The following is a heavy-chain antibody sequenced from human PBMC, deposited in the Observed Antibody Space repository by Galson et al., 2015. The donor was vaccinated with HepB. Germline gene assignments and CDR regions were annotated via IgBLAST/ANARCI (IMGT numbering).Heavy chain of an antibody. CDR1: GFTFSSYA. D-gene: IGHD2-2*01. Sequence: SLRLSCAASGFTFSSYAMHWVRQAPGKGLEWVAVISYDGSNKYYADSVKGRFTISRDNSKNTPYLQMNSLRAEDTAVYYCARGFVVVPAAISVSDAFDIWGQGTMVTVSS. CDR3: ARGFVVVPAAISVSDAFDI. J-gene: IGHJ3*02. CDR2: ISYDGSNK. V-gene: IGHV3-30-3*01.